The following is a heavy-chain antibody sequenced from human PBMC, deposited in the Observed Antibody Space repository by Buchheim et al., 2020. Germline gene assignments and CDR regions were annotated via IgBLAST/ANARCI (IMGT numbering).Heavy chain of an antibody. Sequence: VQLVESGGGLVKPGGSLRLSCAASGFTFSDYYMSWIRQAPGKGLEWVANIKQDGSEKYYVDSVKGRFTISRDNAKNSLYLQMNSLRAEDTAVYYCARVGYSSGWYNWYFDLWGRGTL. J-gene: IGHJ2*01. CDR1: GFTFSDYY. CDR2: IKQDGSEK. V-gene: IGHV3-7*01. D-gene: IGHD6-19*01. CDR3: ARVGYSSGWYNWYFDL.